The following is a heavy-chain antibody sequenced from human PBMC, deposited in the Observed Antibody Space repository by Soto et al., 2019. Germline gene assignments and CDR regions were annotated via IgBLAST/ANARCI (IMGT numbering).Heavy chain of an antibody. D-gene: IGHD2-21*02. CDR3: ARQRTSVVTQAYFDV. CDR2: IYYSGIT. V-gene: IGHV4-39*01. J-gene: IGHJ4*02. Sequence: KPSETLSLTCTVTGDSISSRSYYWGWIRHPPGKGLEWIGSIYYSGITYNNPSLRSRVSMSIDTSKDKFSLKLKSVTAADTALYFCARQRTSVVTQAYFDVWGQGSLVTVSS. CDR1: GDSISSRSYY.